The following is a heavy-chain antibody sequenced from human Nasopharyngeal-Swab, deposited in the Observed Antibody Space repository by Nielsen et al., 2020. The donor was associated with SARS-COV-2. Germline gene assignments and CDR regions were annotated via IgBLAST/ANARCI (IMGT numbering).Heavy chain of an antibody. J-gene: IGHJ6*02. CDR1: GCTFSSYA. Sequence: GSGQVSCKASGCTFSSYALHWVRKAAGQRLEWMGWINAGNGNTKYSQKFQGRVNITRDTSGSTAYMELSSLRSEDTAVYYCARGLGIFGFPRGGMDVWGQGTTVTVSS. D-gene: IGHD3-3*01. V-gene: IGHV1-3*01. CDR2: INAGNGNT. CDR3: ARGLGIFGFPRGGMDV.